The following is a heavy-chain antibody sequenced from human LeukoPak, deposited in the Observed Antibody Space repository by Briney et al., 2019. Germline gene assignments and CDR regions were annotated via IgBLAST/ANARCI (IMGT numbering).Heavy chain of an antibody. Sequence: GASVKVSCKVSGYTLTELSMHWVRQAPGKGLEWMGGFDPEDGETICAQKFQGRVTMTEDTSTDTAYMELSSLRSEDTAVYYCATDPLSYDYSMDYWGQGTLVTVSS. CDR3: ATDPLSYDYSMDY. CDR1: GYTLTELS. J-gene: IGHJ4*02. CDR2: FDPEDGET. V-gene: IGHV1-24*01. D-gene: IGHD4-11*01.